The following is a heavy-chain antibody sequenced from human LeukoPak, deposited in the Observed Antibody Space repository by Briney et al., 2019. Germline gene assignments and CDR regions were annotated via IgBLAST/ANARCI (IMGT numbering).Heavy chain of an antibody. CDR1: GYSFTSYW. CDR3: ARHGSGYSYGYKNYYYYGMDV. J-gene: IGHJ6*02. D-gene: IGHD5-18*01. Sequence: GESLQISCKGSGYSFTSYWIGWVRQMPGKGLEWMGIIYPGDSDTRYSPFFQGQVTISADKSISTAYLQWSSLKASDTAMYYCARHGSGYSYGYKNYYYYGMDVWGQGTTVTVSS. CDR2: IYPGDSDT. V-gene: IGHV5-51*01.